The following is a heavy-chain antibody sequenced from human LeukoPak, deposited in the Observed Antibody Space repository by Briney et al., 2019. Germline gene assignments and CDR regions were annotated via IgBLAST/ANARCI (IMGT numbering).Heavy chain of an antibody. Sequence: GASVKVSCKASGYTFTSYGITWVRQAPGQGLEWMGWINAYNHNTNYAQKLQGRVTMTTDTSTSTAYMELRSLRSDDTAVYYCARGPHDYGADVWWFDPWGQGTLVTVSS. CDR1: GYTFTSYG. J-gene: IGHJ5*02. CDR2: INAYNHNT. D-gene: IGHD4-17*01. V-gene: IGHV1-18*01. CDR3: ARGPHDYGADVWWFDP.